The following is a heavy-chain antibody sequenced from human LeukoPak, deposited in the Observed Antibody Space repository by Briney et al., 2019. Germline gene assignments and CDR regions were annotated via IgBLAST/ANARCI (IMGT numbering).Heavy chain of an antibody. CDR3: ARDPYVWGSYRYRFDY. CDR1: GGFFSGYY. V-gene: IGHV4-34*01. Sequence: SETLSLTCAVYGGFFSGYYWSWIRQPPGKGLEWIGEINHSGSTNYNPSLKSRVTISVDTSKNQFSLKLSSVTAADTAVYYCARDPYVWGSYRYRFDYWGQGTLVTVSS. D-gene: IGHD3-16*02. J-gene: IGHJ4*02. CDR2: INHSGST.